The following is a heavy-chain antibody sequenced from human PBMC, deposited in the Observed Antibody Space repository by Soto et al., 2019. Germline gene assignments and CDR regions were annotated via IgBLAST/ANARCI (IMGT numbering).Heavy chain of an antibody. V-gene: IGHV4-39*01. J-gene: IGHJ4*02. Sequence: SETLSLTCTVSGGSINSGGYSWTWIRQPPGKGLEWIGSIYYSGSTYYNPSLKSRVTISVDTSKNQFSLKLSSVTAADTAVYYCARRRYYYDSSGYSLDYWGQGTLVTVSS. D-gene: IGHD3-22*01. CDR1: GGSINSGGYS. CDR2: IYYSGST. CDR3: ARRRYYYDSSGYSLDY.